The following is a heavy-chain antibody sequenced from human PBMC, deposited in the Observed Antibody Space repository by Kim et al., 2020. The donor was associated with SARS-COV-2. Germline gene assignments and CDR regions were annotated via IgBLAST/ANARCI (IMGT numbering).Heavy chain of an antibody. Sequence: SETLSLTCTVYGGSISSGDYYWSWIRQPQGKGLEWIGYIYYSGSAYYNPSLKSRVTISVDTSNNQLSLRVSSATAADTDVYYCARYRSANNYDCLSWGQGTLVTVSS. CDR1: GGSISSGDYY. CDR2: IYYSGSA. V-gene: IGHV4-30-4*01. CDR3: ARYRSANNYDCLS. J-gene: IGHJ5*02. D-gene: IGHD3-9*01.